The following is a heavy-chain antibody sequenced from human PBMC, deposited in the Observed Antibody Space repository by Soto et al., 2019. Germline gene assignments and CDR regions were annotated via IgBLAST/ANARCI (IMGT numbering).Heavy chain of an antibody. CDR1: GYTFTNYY. J-gene: IGHJ4*02. CDR3: AREFGETISHTYYRGFGF. Sequence: GASVKVSCKASGYTFTNYYMHWVRQAPGQGLEWMGIINPSDGSTTYAQKFQGRLTMTRDTSTTTVSLELVSLTSEDTAVYYCAREFGETISHTYYRGFGFWGLGTLVTVSS. CDR2: INPSDGST. D-gene: IGHD3-22*01. V-gene: IGHV1-46*01.